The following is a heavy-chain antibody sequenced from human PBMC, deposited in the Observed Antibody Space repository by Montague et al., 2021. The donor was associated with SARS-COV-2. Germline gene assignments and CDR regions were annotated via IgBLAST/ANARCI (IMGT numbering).Heavy chain of an antibody. CDR1: GGSISNYY. CDR2: IHYSGST. D-gene: IGHD2-15*01. J-gene: IGHJ4*02. Sequence: SETLSLTCTVSGGSISNYYWSWIRQPPGKGLEWIGYIHYSGSTSSHPSLKGRVTISIDTSKNQFSLRLSAVTAADTARYYCARAQNICFIANCVNYFDLWGLGALVTVSS. V-gene: IGHV4-59*01. CDR3: ARAQNICFIANCVNYFDL.